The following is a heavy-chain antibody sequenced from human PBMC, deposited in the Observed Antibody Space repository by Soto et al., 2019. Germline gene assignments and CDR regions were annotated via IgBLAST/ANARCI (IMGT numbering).Heavy chain of an antibody. CDR1: GGSFSGYY. CDR2: INHSGST. V-gene: IGHV4-34*01. Sequence: SETLSLTCAVYGGSFSGYYWSWIRQPPGKGLEWIGEINHSGSTNYNPSLKSRVTISVDTSKNQFSLKLSSVTAADTAVYYCARGPLIVVVPAAKGWWFDPWGQGTLVTVSS. D-gene: IGHD2-2*01. J-gene: IGHJ5*02. CDR3: ARGPLIVVVPAAKGWWFDP.